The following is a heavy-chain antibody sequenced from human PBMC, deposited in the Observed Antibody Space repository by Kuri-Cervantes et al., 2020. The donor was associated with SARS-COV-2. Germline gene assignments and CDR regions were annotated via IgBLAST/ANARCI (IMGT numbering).Heavy chain of an antibody. CDR2: MNPNSGNT. D-gene: IGHD3-9*01. CDR3: ASGYILTGYYMAHYYYYGMDV. CDR1: GYTFTSYD. Sequence: ASVKVSCKASGYTFTSYDINWVRQATGQGLEWMGWMNPNSGNTDYAQKFQGRVTMTRNTSISTAYMELSSLRSEDTAVYYCASGYILTGYYMAHYYYYGMDVWGQGTTVTVSS. J-gene: IGHJ6*02. V-gene: IGHV1-8*01.